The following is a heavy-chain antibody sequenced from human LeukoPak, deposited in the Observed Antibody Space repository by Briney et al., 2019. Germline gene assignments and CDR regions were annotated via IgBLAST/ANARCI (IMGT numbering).Heavy chain of an antibody. CDR2: INPNSGDT. J-gene: IGHJ4*02. D-gene: IGHD1-1*01. CDR3: ARDRHWNQGNFDY. V-gene: IGHV1-2*02. CDR1: GYTITGYY. Sequence: GASVKVSCKASGYTITGYYIHWVRQAPGQGLEWMGWINPNSGDTNYAQKFQGRVTMTRDTSINTAFMELSRLIPNDTAVYYCARDRHWNQGNFDYWGQGTLVTVSS.